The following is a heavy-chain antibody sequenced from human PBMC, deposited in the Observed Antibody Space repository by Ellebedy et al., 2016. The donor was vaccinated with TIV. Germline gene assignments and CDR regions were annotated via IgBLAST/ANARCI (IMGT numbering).Heavy chain of an antibody. CDR1: GFNFSSYS. Sequence: GGSLRLSXGASGFNFSSYSMTWVRQAPDKGLHWVSSITAGHIYISYADSVKGRFTVSRDNAKNSLYLHMDNLGAEDTAIYYCARETLEAMDVWGQGTTVTVSS. V-gene: IGHV3-21*01. J-gene: IGHJ6*02. D-gene: IGHD1-1*01. CDR2: ITAGHIYI. CDR3: ARETLEAMDV.